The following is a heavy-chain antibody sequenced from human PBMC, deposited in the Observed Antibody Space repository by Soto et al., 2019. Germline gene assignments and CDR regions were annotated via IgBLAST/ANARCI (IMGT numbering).Heavy chain of an antibody. J-gene: IGHJ4*01. Sequence: VQLVQSAPEVKRPGASVKVSCKTSGFTFTSYPLSWVRQAPGQGLEWLAWVHPYEGTTKVAHQFRDRLTVTTDTSAATVFMELTGLNSDDTAVYFCARDYYSTTTWIDYWGHGTLVAVSS. CDR1: GFTFTSYP. D-gene: IGHD2-15*01. CDR2: VHPYEGTT. V-gene: IGHV1-18*01. CDR3: ARDYYSTTTWIDY.